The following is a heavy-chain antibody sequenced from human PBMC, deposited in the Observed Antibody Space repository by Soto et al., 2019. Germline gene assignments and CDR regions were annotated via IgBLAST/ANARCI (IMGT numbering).Heavy chain of an antibody. J-gene: IGHJ3*02. V-gene: IGHV3-49*04. Sequence: GGSLRLSCTACGFTFGDYAMSWVRQAPGKGLEWVGFIRSKAYGGTTEYAASVKGRFTISRDDSKSLAYLQMNSLKTEDTAVYYCTSTKRGYYDILTGYYGPDAFDIWGQGTMVT. CDR2: IRSKAYGGTT. CDR3: TSTKRGYYDILTGYYGPDAFDI. D-gene: IGHD3-9*01. CDR1: GFTFGDYA.